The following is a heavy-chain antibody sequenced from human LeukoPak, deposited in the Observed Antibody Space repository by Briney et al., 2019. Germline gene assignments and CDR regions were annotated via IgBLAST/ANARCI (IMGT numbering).Heavy chain of an antibody. J-gene: IGHJ4*02. V-gene: IGHV3-7*03. CDR2: IKLDGSEQ. CDR3: ARGPGGVYSSPIH. Sequence: GGSLRLSCADSGLTISNNWMSWVRQAPGKGLEWVANIKLDGSEQYYVDSVKGRFTISRDNGKNLLYLQMNSLRAEDTALYYCARGPGGVYSSPIHWGQGTLVTVSS. D-gene: IGHD6-13*01. CDR1: GLTISNNW.